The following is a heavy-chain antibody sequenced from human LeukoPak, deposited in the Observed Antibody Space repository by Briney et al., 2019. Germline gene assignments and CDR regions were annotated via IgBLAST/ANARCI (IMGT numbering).Heavy chain of an antibody. D-gene: IGHD3-22*01. CDR3: ARATTYYYDSSGYYRY. CDR2: ISSSGSTI. CDR1: GFTFSDYY. J-gene: IGHJ4*02. V-gene: IGHV3-11*04. Sequence: RGSLRLSCAASGFTFSDYYMSWIRQAPGKGLEWVSYISSSGSTIYYADSVKGRFTISRDNAKNSLYLQMNSLRAEDTAVYYCARATTYYYDSSGYYRYWGQGTLVTVSS.